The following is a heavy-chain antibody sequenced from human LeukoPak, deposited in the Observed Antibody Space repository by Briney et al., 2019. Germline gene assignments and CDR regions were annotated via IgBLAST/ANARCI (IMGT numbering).Heavy chain of an antibody. CDR3: ASPNSGFGELNY. V-gene: IGHV1-69*04. Sequence: GSSVKVSCKASGGTFSSYAISWVRQAPGQGLEWMGRIIPILGIANYAQKFQGRVTITADKSTSTAYMELSSLRSEDTAVYYCASPNSGFGELNYWGQGTLVTVSS. D-gene: IGHD3-10*01. J-gene: IGHJ4*02. CDR1: GGTFSSYA. CDR2: IIPILGIA.